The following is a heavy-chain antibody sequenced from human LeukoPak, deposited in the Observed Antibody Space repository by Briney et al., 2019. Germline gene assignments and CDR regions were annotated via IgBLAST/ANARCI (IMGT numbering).Heavy chain of an antibody. V-gene: IGHV1-46*01. J-gene: IGHJ4*02. Sequence: ASVKVSCKASGYIFTSYSIYWVRQAPGQGLEWMGIINPSGGTTNYAQKFKGRGTMTRDTSTSTVYMELSSLRSEDTAVYYCARFAVHRRLTVAGQFGLDYWGQGTLVTVSS. CDR2: INPSGGTT. CDR1: GYIFTSYS. D-gene: IGHD6-19*01. CDR3: ARFAVHRRLTVAGQFGLDY.